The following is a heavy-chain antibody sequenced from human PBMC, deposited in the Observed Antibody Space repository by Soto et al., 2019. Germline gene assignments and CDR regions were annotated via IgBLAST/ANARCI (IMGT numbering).Heavy chain of an antibody. D-gene: IGHD2-2*01. V-gene: IGHV4-39*01. CDR2: IYYSGST. CDR3: ARHERYCSSTSCYWGIDY. CDR1: GGSISSSSYY. Sequence: SETLSLTCTVSGGSISSSSYYWGWIRQPPGKGLEWIGSIYYSGSTYYNPSLKSRVTISVDTSKNQFSLKLSSVTAADTAVYYCARHERYCSSTSCYWGIDYWGQGTLVTVSS. J-gene: IGHJ4*02.